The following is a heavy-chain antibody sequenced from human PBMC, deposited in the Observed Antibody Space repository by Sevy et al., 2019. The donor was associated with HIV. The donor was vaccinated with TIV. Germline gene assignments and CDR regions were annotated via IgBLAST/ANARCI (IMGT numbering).Heavy chain of an antibody. V-gene: IGHV3-21*01. D-gene: IGHD3-10*01. Sequence: GGSLRLSCAASGFTFSSYSMNWVRQAPGKGLEWVSSISSSSSYIYYADSVKGRFTISRDNAKNSLYLQMNSLRAEDTAVYYCARDHGPGGDAFDIWGQGTMVTVSS. CDR3: ARDHGPGGDAFDI. CDR1: GFTFSSYS. CDR2: ISSSSSYI. J-gene: IGHJ3*02.